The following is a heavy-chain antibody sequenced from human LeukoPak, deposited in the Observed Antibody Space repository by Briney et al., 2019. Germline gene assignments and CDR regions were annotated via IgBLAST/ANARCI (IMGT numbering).Heavy chain of an antibody. CDR1: GGSFSGYY. D-gene: IGHD2-21*02. CDR2: INHSGST. CDR3: AGEHIVVVTAILKPGWFDP. Sequence: SETLSLTCAVYGGSFSGYYWSWIRQPPGKGLEWIGEINHSGSTNYNPSLKSRVTISVDTSKNQFSLKLSSVTAADTAVYYCAGEHIVVVTAILKPGWFDPWGQGTLVTVSS. V-gene: IGHV4-34*01. J-gene: IGHJ5*02.